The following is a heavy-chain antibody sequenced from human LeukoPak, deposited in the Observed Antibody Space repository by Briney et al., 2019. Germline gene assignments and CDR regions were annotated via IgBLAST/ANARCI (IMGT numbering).Heavy chain of an antibody. CDR3: VKELTTGTTAFDI. D-gene: IGHD1-1*01. CDR1: GFTFRSYT. V-gene: IGHV3-30*04. CDR2: ISSDGSNK. Sequence: GGSLRLSCAASGFTFRSYTMHWVRQAPGKGLEWVAVISSDGSNKYYVDSVKGRFTISRDNSKNTLYLQMNSLRAEDTAVYYCVKELTTGTTAFDIWGQGTMVTVSS. J-gene: IGHJ3*02.